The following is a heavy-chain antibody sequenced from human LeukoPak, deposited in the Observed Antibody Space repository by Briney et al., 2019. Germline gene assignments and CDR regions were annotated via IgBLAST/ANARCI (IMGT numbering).Heavy chain of an antibody. CDR3: ARAWVETATSPLGY. CDR2: INWNGGST. D-gene: IGHD5-24*01. V-gene: IGHV3-20*04. J-gene: IGHJ4*02. CDR1: GFTFDDYG. Sequence: GGSLRLSCAASGFTFDDYGMSWVRQAPGKGLEWVSGINWNGGSTGYADSVKGRFTISRDNAKNSLYLQMNSLRAEDTALYYCARAWVETATSPLGYWGQGTLVTVSS.